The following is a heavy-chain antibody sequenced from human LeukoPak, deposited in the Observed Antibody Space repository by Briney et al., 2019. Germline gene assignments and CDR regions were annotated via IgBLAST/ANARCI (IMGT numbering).Heavy chain of an antibody. CDR2: INWNGGST. CDR1: GFTFDDYG. CDR3: ARRYYDFWSGYFQEGAFDI. J-gene: IGHJ3*02. D-gene: IGHD3-3*01. Sequence: GGSLRLSCAAPGFTFDDYGMSWVRQAPGKGLEWVSGINWNGGSTGYADSVKGRFTISRDNAKNSLYLRMNSLRAEDTALYYCARRYYDFWSGYFQEGAFDIWGQGTMVTVSS. V-gene: IGHV3-20*04.